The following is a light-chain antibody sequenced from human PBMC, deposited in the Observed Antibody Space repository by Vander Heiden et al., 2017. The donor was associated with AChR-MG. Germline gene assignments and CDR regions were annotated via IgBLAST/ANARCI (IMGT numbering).Light chain of an antibody. V-gene: IGKV3-20*01. Sequence: ELVLTQSTGTMSLPPGHRPASSGRASRGVSSNHLAWYQQKPAQAPRLLIYGASSRATGIPDRFSGSGSGTDFTLTISRLEPEDFAVYFCHQDDSLPKTFGQGTKVEIK. CDR2: GAS. CDR3: HQDDSLPKT. CDR1: RGVSSNH. J-gene: IGKJ1*01.